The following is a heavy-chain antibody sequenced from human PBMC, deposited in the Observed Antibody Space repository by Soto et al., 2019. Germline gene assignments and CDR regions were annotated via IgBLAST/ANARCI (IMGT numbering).Heavy chain of an antibody. CDR1: GGSISSGGYY. V-gene: IGHV4-31*03. J-gene: IGHJ6*02. CDR2: IYYSGST. D-gene: IGHD2-2*01. Sequence: RSLTCTVSGGSISSGGYYWSWIRQHPGKGLEWIGYIYYSGSTYYNPSLKSRVTISVDTSKNQFSLKLSSVTAADTAVYYCARDEYCSSTSCYLDHYGMDVWGQGTTVTVSS. CDR3: ARDEYCSSTSCYLDHYGMDV.